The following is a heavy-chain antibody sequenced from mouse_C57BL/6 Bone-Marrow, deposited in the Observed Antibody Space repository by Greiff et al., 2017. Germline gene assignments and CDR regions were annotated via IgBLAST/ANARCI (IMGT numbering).Heavy chain of an antibody. CDR3: ARQGGWGDD. D-gene: IGHD2-3*01. Sequence: DVKLVESGGDLVKPGGSLKLSCAASGFTFSSYGMSWVRQTPDKRLEWVATISSGGSYTYYPDSVKGRFTISRDNAKNTLYLQMSSLKSEDTAMYYCARQGGWGDDWGQGTSVTVSS. V-gene: IGHV5-6*02. J-gene: IGHJ4*01. CDR2: ISSGGSYT. CDR1: GFTFSSYG.